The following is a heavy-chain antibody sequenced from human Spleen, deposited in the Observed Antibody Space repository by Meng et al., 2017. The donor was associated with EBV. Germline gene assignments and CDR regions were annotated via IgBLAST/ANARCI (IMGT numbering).Heavy chain of an antibody. J-gene: IGHJ5*02. V-gene: IGHV1-69*06. Sequence: QLQLVQSGAEVKKPGSSVKGSCKASGGTFGNYAISWVRQAPGQGLEWMGGIIPMFGTTDYAESFQGNVTITADKSTGTAYMELNSLKSEDTAVYYCARESIAVAGMGWFDPWGQGTLVTVSS. CDR2: IIPMFGTT. CDR3: ARESIAVAGMGWFDP. D-gene: IGHD6-19*01. CDR1: GGTFGNYA.